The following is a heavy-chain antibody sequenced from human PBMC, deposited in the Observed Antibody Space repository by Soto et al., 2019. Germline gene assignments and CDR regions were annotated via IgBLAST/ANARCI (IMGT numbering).Heavy chain of an antibody. Sequence: VASVKVSCKASGGTFSSYAISWVRQAPGQGLEWMGGIIPIFGTANYAQKFQGRVTITADESTSTAYMELSSLRSEDTAVYYCAVPHLYDSSGYYPRNYYFDYWGQGTQVTVSS. CDR1: GGTFSSYA. D-gene: IGHD3-22*01. V-gene: IGHV1-69*13. CDR2: IIPIFGTA. CDR3: AVPHLYDSSGYYPRNYYFDY. J-gene: IGHJ4*02.